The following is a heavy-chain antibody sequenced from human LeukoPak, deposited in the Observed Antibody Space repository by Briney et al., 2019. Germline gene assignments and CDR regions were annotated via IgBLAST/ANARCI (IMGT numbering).Heavy chain of an antibody. J-gene: IGHJ6*02. CDR2: IYPGESDI. CDR3: ARHEDSYGYGGRYYYYGMDV. V-gene: IGHV5-51*01. CDR1: GYGFSTYW. D-gene: IGHD5-18*01. Sequence: GKSLKISCKGSGYGFSTYWIGWVRQMPGKGLEYMGIIYPGESDIRYSPSFQGQVTISADKSKSTAYLEWSNLKASDTAIYYCARHEDSYGYGGRYYYYGMDVWGQGTTVTVSS.